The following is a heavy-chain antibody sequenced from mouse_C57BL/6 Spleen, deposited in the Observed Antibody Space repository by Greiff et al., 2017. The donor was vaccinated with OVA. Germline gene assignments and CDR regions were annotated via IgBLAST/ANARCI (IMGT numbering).Heavy chain of an antibody. CDR1: GFTFSSYA. V-gene: IGHV5-4*01. Sequence: DVQLVESGGGLVKPGGSLKLSCAASGFTFSSYAMSWVRQTPEKRLEWVATISDGGSYTYYPDNVKGRFTISRDNAKNNLYLQMSHLKSEDTAMYYCARAPYDGYKYFDVWGTGTTVTVSS. J-gene: IGHJ1*03. CDR3: ARAPYDGYKYFDV. D-gene: IGHD2-3*01. CDR2: ISDGGSYT.